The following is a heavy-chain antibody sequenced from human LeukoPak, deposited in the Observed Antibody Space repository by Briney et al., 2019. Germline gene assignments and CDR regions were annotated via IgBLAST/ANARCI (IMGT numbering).Heavy chain of an antibody. Sequence: SETLSLTCTVSGGSISSYYWSWIRQPPGKGLEWIGYIYYSGSTNYNPSLKSRVTISVDTSKNQFSLKLSSVTAADTAVYYCARGVVPAATFDYWGQGTPVTVSS. J-gene: IGHJ4*02. CDR1: GGSISSYY. V-gene: IGHV4-59*01. CDR3: ARGVVPAATFDY. CDR2: IYYSGST. D-gene: IGHD2-2*01.